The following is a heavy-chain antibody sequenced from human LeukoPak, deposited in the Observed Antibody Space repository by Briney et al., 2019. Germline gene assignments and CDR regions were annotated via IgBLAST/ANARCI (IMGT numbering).Heavy chain of an antibody. CDR2: INPNSGGT. J-gene: IGHJ3*02. D-gene: IGHD3-10*01. Sequence: ASVKVSCKASGYTFTGYCMHWVRQAPGQGLEWMGWINPNSGGTNYAQKFQGRVTMTRDTSISTAYMELSRLRSDDTAVYYCARDRITMVRGVISDAFDIWGQGTMVTVSS. CDR1: GYTFTGYC. CDR3: ARDRITMVRGVISDAFDI. V-gene: IGHV1-2*02.